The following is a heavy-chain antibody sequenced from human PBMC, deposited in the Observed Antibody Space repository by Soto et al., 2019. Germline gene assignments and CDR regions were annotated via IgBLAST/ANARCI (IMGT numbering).Heavy chain of an antibody. CDR3: AREERDGYNDY. J-gene: IGHJ4*02. CDR1: GFTFSSYS. V-gene: IGHV3-21*01. D-gene: IGHD5-12*01. Sequence: GGSLRLSCAASGFTFSSYSMNWVRQAPGKGLEWVSSISSGSSYIYYADSVKGRFTISRDNAKNSLYLQMNSLRAEDTAVYYCAREERDGYNDYWGQGTLVTVSS. CDR2: ISSGSSYI.